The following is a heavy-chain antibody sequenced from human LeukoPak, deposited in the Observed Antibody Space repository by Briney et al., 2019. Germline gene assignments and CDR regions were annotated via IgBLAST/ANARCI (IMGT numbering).Heavy chain of an antibody. CDR3: AKDRAQQLVLDF. V-gene: IGHV3-23*01. CDR1: GFTFCSYA. Sequence: GGALRLSCAASGFTFCSYAMRWGRQAPGKGREWGSAIIGSGSSTYYADSVKGRFTISRDNSKNTLFLQMNNLRAEDTAVYYCAKDRAQQLVLDFWGQGTLVTVSS. CDR2: IIGSGSST. J-gene: IGHJ4*02. D-gene: IGHD6-13*01.